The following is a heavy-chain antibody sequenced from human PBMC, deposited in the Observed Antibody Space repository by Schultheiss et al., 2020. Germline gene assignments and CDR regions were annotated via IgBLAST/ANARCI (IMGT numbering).Heavy chain of an antibody. J-gene: IGHJ4*02. D-gene: IGHD3-3*01. CDR3: ARGYAFSNYFDY. CDR2: VNPNSGGT. Sequence: ASVKVSCKASGYTFTNNGINWVRQAPGQGLEWMGRVNPNSGGTNYAQKFQGRVTMTRDTSISTAYMELSSLRSDDTAAYYCARGYAFSNYFDYWGQGTLVTVSS. V-gene: IGHV1-2*06. CDR1: GYTFTNNG.